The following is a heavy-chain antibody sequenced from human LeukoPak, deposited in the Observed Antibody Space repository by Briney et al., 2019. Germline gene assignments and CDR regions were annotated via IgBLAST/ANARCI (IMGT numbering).Heavy chain of an antibody. CDR3: ARRGEMATKALDY. V-gene: IGHV3-30*03. Sequence: LSLTCTVSGGSISSSSYYWGWVRQAPGKGLEWVAAISDDGSNKYHADSVKGRFTLSRDNSRNTLYLQMNSLRPEDTAVYYCARRGEMATKALDYWGQGTLVTVSS. CDR1: GGSISSSSYY. CDR2: ISDDGSNK. J-gene: IGHJ4*02. D-gene: IGHD3-16*01.